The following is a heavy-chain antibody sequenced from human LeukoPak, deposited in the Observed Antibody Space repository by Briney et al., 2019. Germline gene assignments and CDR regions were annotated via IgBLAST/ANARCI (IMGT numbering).Heavy chain of an antibody. Sequence: GGSLRLSCAASGFTVSYNYMSWVRQAPGKGLEWVSAIFGGGSTSYSDSVKSRFTISRDNYKNTLYLQMDSLRVEETAVYYCASDVGDPQYWGQGTLVTVSS. J-gene: IGHJ4*02. CDR3: ASDVGDPQY. D-gene: IGHD3-16*01. CDR2: IFGGGST. V-gene: IGHV3-66*01. CDR1: GFTVSYNY.